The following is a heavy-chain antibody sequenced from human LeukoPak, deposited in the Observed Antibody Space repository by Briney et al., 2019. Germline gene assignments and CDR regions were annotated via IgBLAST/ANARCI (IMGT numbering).Heavy chain of an antibody. V-gene: IGHV4-39*07. Sequence: SETLSLTCTVSGGSISSTNYYWGWIRQPPGKGLEWIGSVSYSGSTYYNPSLKSRVTISVDTSKNQFSLKLSSVTAADTAVYYCARRASSSGEFDYWGQGTLVTVSS. CDR1: GGSISSTNYY. J-gene: IGHJ4*02. D-gene: IGHD6-6*01. CDR3: ARRASSSGEFDY. CDR2: VSYSGST.